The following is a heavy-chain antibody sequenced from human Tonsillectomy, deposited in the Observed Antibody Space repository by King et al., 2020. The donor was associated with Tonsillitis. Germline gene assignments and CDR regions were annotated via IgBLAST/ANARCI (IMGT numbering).Heavy chain of an antibody. CDR3: AKGAPGIAVAGSGAFDY. Sequence: VQLVESGGGLVQPGGSLRLSCAASGFTFSSYAMSWVRQAPGKGLEWVSGNSGSGGSTYYADSVKDRFTISRDNSKNMLYLQMNSLRAEDTAVYYCAKGAPGIAVAGSGAFDYWGQGTLVTVSS. V-gene: IGHV3-23*04. D-gene: IGHD6-19*01. CDR1: GFTFSSYA. J-gene: IGHJ4*02. CDR2: NSGSGGST.